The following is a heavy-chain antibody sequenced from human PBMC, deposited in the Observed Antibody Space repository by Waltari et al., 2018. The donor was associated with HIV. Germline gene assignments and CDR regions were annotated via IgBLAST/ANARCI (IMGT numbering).Heavy chain of an antibody. D-gene: IGHD3-22*01. CDR1: GGSITSSSYY. J-gene: IGHJ4*02. V-gene: IGHV4-39*02. CDR2: IYYSGSA. CDR3: ARDRYYYARTGSPDY. Sequence: QLQLQESGPGLVKPSETLSLTCPVSGGSITSSSYYWGWIRQPPGKGLEWIGNIYYSGSAYYNSSLKSRVTISVDMSKNQFSLKLNSVTAADTAVYYCARDRYYYARTGSPDYWGQGTLVTVSS.